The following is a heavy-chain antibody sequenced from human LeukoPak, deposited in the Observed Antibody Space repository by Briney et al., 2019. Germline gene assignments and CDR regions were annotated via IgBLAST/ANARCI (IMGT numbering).Heavy chain of an antibody. J-gene: IGHJ4*02. V-gene: IGHV3-74*01. Sequence: GGSLRLSCAASGFTFSSNWMHWVRQAPGKGLVWVSRINSDGSSTSYADSVKGRFTISRDNAKNFLYLQMNSLRAEDTAVYYCARTYYDILTGYNPYFDYWGQGILVTVSS. CDR2: INSDGSST. D-gene: IGHD3-9*01. CDR1: GFTFSSNW. CDR3: ARTYYDILTGYNPYFDY.